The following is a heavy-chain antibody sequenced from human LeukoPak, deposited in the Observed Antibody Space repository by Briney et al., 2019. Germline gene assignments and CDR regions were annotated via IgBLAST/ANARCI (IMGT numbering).Heavy chain of an antibody. CDR3: AKGTCSGGNCWPYYYYGMDV. CDR2: ISGSGGST. V-gene: IGHV3-23*01. J-gene: IGHJ6*02. D-gene: IGHD2-15*01. Sequence: GRSLRLSCAASGFTFSSYAMSWVRQAPGKGLEWVSAISGSGGSTYYADSVKGRFTISRDNSRNTLYLQMNSLGVEDTAVYYCAKGTCSGGNCWPYYYYGMDVWGQGTTVTVSS. CDR1: GFTFSSYA.